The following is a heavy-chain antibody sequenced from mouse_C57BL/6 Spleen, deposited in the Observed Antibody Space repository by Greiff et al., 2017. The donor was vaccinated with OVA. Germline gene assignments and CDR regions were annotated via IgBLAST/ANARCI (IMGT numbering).Heavy chain of an antibody. CDR3: ARARYDYNGGFDY. CDR1: GYTFTDYY. CDR2: INPYNGGT. V-gene: IGHV1-19*01. J-gene: IGHJ2*01. Sequence: EVQLQQSGPVLVKPGASVKMSCKASGYTFTDYYMNWVKQSHGKSLEWIGVINPYNGGTSYNQKFKGKATLTVDKSSSTAYMELNSLTSEDAAVYYCARARYDYNGGFDYWGQGTTLTVSS. D-gene: IGHD2-4*01.